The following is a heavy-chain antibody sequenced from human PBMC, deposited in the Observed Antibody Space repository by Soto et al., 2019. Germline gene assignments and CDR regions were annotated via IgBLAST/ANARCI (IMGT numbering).Heavy chain of an antibody. J-gene: IGHJ4*02. D-gene: IGHD1-26*01. CDR3: ARELDGSFNY. Sequence: GSLRLSCAASGFSFTNYGMNWVRQAPGKGLEWVSYISGSSTSIYYADSMKGRFAISRDNARNSLYLQMNSLRDEDTAVYYCARELDGSFNYWGQGTLVTVSS. V-gene: IGHV3-48*02. CDR2: ISGSSTSI. CDR1: GFSFTNYG.